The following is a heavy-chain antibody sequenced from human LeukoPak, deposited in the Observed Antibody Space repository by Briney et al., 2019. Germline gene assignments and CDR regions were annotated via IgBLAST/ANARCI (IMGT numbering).Heavy chain of an antibody. CDR1: GFTFSGYW. CDR3: AGDRGFGQADV. J-gene: IGHJ6*04. V-gene: IGHV3-7*01. CDR2: IKQDGGEK. Sequence: QTGGSLRLSCAASGFTFSGYWMSWLHQAPGKGLEWVANIKQDGGEKYYVDSVKGRFTISRDNAKNSLYLQMNSLRAEDTAVYYCAGDRGFGQADVWGKGTTVTVSS. D-gene: IGHD3-10*01.